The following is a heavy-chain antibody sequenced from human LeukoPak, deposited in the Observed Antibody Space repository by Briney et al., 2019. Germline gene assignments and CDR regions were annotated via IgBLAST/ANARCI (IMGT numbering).Heavy chain of an antibody. CDR2: INPNSGGT. D-gene: IGHD4-17*01. J-gene: IGHJ4*02. Sequence: ASVKVSCKASGYTFTGYYMHWVRQAPGQGLEWMGWINPNSGGTNYAQKFQGRVTMTRDTSISTAYMELSRLRSDDTAVYYCARTRGYGDFYFDHWGQGTLVTVSS. V-gene: IGHV1-2*02. CDR3: ARTRGYGDFYFDH. CDR1: GYTFTGYY.